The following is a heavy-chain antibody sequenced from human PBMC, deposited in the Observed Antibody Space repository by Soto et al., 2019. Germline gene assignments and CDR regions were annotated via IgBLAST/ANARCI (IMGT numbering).Heavy chain of an antibody. V-gene: IGHV3-30-3*01. J-gene: IGHJ6*02. CDR1: GFTFSSYA. CDR3: ARYTYAVRGVMGMDV. CDR2: ISYDGSNK. Sequence: QVQLVESGGGVVQPGRSLRLSCAASGFTFSSYAMHWVRQAPGKGLEWVAVISYDGSNKYYADSVKGRFTISRDNSKNPLYLQMNSLRAEDTAVYYCARYTYAVRGVMGMDVWGQGTTVTVSS. D-gene: IGHD3-10*01.